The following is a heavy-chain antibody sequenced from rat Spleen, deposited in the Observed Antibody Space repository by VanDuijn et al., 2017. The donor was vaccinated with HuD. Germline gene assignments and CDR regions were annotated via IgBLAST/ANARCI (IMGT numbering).Heavy chain of an antibody. V-gene: IGHV5S13*01. Sequence: EVQLVESDGGLVQPGRSLKLSCAASGFTFSNYGMAWVRQTPTKGLEWVASVSSTDGNAYYRDSVKGRFTVSRDNAQSTLYLQMNSLMSGDTATYYCTRPNWDLGFDYWGQGTLVTVSS. CDR1: GFTFSNYG. J-gene: IGHJ3*01. CDR3: TRPNWDLGFDY. D-gene: IGHD5-1*01. CDR2: VSSTDGNA.